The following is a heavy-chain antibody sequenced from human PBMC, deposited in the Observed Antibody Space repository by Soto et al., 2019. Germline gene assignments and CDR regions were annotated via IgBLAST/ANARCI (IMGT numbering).Heavy chain of an antibody. CDR1: VFTIGGAW. V-gene: IGHV3-7*01. CDR2: IRKDGNEM. CDR3: ARDGYSYALDV. J-gene: IGHJ6*01. Sequence: WGSLGLSCASSVFTIGGAWMIWVRQAPGKGLDWVAKIRKDGNEMYYVDAVSGRFTISRDNAKNSLYLQMNSLRVEDTALYYCARDGYSYALDVWGQGTTVTVSS.